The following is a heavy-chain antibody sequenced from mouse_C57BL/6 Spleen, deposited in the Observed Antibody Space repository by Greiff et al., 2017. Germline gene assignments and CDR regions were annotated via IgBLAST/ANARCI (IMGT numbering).Heavy chain of an antibody. J-gene: IGHJ4*01. V-gene: IGHV1-18*01. CDR2: INPNNGGT. D-gene: IGHD1-1*01. Sequence: DVKLQESGPELVKPGASVKIPCKASGYTFTDYNMDWVKQSHGKSLEWIGDINPNNGGTIYNQKFKGKATLTVAKSSSTAYMELRSLTSEDTAVYYCARKYGDYWGQGTSVTVSS. CDR3: ARKYGDY. CDR1: GYTFTDYN.